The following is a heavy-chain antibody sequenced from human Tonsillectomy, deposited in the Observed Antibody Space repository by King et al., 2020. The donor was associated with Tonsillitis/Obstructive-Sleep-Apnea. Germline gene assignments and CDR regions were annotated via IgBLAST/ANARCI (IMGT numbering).Heavy chain of an antibody. CDR3: AKGIVGATDGCDY. V-gene: IGHV3-30*18. CDR1: VFTFSSYG. Sequence: VQLVESGGGVVQPGRSLRLSCAASVFTFSSYGMLWLRQAPGKGLEWVAVISYDGSNKYYADSVKGRFTISRDNSKNTLYLQMNSRSAEDTAVYYCAKGIVGATDGCDYWGQGTLVTVSS. D-gene: IGHD1-26*01. J-gene: IGHJ4*02. CDR2: ISYDGSNK.